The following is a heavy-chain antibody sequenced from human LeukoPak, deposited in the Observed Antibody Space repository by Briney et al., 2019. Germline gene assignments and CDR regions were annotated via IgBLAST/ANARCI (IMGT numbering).Heavy chain of an antibody. CDR3: ARGPDPYYYDSSGYYDAFDI. CDR2: ISSSGSTI. D-gene: IGHD3-22*01. CDR1: GFTFSSYE. V-gene: IGHV3-48*03. J-gene: IGHJ3*02. Sequence: GGSLRLSCAASGFTFSSYEMNWVRQAPGKGLEWVSYISSSGSTIYYADSVKGRFTISRDNAKNSLYLQMNSLRAEDTAVYYRARGPDPYYYDSSGYYDAFDIWGQGTMVTVSS.